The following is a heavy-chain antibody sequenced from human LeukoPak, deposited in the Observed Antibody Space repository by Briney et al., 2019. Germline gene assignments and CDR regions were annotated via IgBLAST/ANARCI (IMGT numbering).Heavy chain of an antibody. CDR2: ISSSSATM. Sequence: GGSLRLSCAASGFTFSSNAMNWVRQAPGKGLEWLSYISSSSATMYYADSVEGRFTISRDNAKNSLYLQMNSLRADDTAVYYCAREDTCGHYFEKYYFDYWGQGILVTVSS. V-gene: IGHV3-48*04. CDR3: AREDTCGHYFEKYYFDY. CDR1: GFTFSSNA. D-gene: IGHD3-22*01. J-gene: IGHJ4*02.